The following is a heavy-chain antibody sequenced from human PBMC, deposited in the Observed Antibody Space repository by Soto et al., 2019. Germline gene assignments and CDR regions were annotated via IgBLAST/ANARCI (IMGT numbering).Heavy chain of an antibody. Sequence: GGSLRLSCAASGFIFSDYAMHWVRQAPGKGLQWVAVVSHSGSEKYYADSVRGRFTISRDDSENTLYLQMTSLRAEDSAVYYCVKPHRSSYNCDPCDGFHVWGQGTLVTVSS. J-gene: IGHJ3*01. CDR1: GFIFSDYA. CDR3: VKPHRSSYNCDPCDGFHV. CDR2: VSHSGSEK. V-gene: IGHV3-30*18. D-gene: IGHD3-22*01.